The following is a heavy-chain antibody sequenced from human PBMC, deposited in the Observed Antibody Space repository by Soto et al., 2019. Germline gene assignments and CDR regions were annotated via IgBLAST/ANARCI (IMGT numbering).Heavy chain of an antibody. V-gene: IGHV4-31*03. J-gene: IGHJ4*02. CDR2: IYYSGST. Sequence: QVQLQESGPGLVKPSQTLSLTCTVSGASITSGDYYWSWIRQHPGKGLEWIGYIYYSGSTYYNPSLKSRVTISVDTSKNQFSLKLNSVTAADTAVYYCASSVGGWYFDYWGQGILVTGPS. D-gene: IGHD6-19*01. CDR1: GASITSGDYY. CDR3: ASSVGGWYFDY.